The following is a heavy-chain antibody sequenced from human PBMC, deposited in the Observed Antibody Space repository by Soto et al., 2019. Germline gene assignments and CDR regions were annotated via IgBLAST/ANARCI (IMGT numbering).Heavy chain of an antibody. Sequence: LRLSCAVSGFSFSSYAVTWVRQAPGKGLEWVSGISGSGDTTYYADSVKGQFTISRDNSKNTLFLQMNSLRAEDTAVYYCARSFSTFGVGPVDYWGQGTLVTVSS. J-gene: IGHJ4*02. CDR2: ISGSGDTT. CDR1: GFSFSSYA. V-gene: IGHV3-23*01. CDR3: ARSFSTFGVGPVDY. D-gene: IGHD3-3*01.